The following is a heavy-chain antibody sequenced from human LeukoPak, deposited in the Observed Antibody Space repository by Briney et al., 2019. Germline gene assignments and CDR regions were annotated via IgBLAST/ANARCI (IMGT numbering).Heavy chain of an antibody. D-gene: IGHD6-13*01. V-gene: IGHV3-30*02. CDR3: AKMWSSSWSRGDY. CDR2: IRYDGSNK. J-gene: IGHJ4*02. Sequence: GGSLRLSCAASGFTFSSYGMHWVRQAPGKGLEWVAFIRYDGSNKYYADSVKGRFTISRDNSKNTLYLQMNSLRAEDTAVYYCAKMWSSSWSRGDYWGQGTLVTVSS. CDR1: GFTFSSYG.